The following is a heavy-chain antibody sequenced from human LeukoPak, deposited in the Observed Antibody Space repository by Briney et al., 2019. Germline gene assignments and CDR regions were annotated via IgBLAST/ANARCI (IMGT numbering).Heavy chain of an antibody. CDR3: ATLGYCSSTSCYTPYFSDY. CDR2: INPSGGST. CDR1: GYTFTSYY. J-gene: IGHJ4*02. V-gene: IGHV1-46*01. D-gene: IGHD2-2*02. Sequence: ASVKVSCKASGYTFTSYYMHWVRRAPGQGLEWMGIINPSGGSTSYAQKFQGRVTMTRDTSTSTVYMELSSLRSEDTAVYYCATLGYCSSTSCYTPYFSDYWGQGTLVTVSS.